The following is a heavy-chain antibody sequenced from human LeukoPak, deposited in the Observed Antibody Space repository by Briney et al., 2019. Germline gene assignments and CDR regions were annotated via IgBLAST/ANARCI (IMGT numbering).Heavy chain of an antibody. CDR1: GYSFTSYG. CDR2: ISPYSANT. CDR3: AKGGSGSYYYYSDY. V-gene: IGHV1-18*01. Sequence: ASVKVSCKASGYSFTSYGINWVRQAPGQGLEWMGWISPYSANTNYAQKLQGRVTMTTDTSTNTAYMELRSLRSDDTAVYYCAKGGSGSYYYYSDYWGQGTLVTVSS. J-gene: IGHJ4*02. D-gene: IGHD1-26*01.